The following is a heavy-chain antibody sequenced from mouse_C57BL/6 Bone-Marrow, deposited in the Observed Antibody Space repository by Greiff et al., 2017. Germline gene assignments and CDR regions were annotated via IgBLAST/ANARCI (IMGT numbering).Heavy chain of an antibody. CDR2: ISDGGSYT. CDR1: GFTFSSYA. CDR3: ARDAVATDY. D-gene: IGHD1-1*02. Sequence: DVKLVESGGGLVKPGGSLKLSCAASGFTFSSYAMSWVRQTPEKRLEWVATISDGGSYTYYPDNVKGRFTISRDNAKNNLYLQMSHLKSEDTAMYYCARDAVATDYWGQGTTLTVSS. J-gene: IGHJ2*01. V-gene: IGHV5-4*01.